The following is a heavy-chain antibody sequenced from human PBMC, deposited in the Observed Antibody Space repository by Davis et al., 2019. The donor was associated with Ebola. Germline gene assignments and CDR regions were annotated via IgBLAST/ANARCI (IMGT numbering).Heavy chain of an antibody. CDR3: TTGYSSSSYLYGMDV. V-gene: IGHV3-73*01. J-gene: IGHJ6*02. CDR2: IRSKPKGYAT. D-gene: IGHD6-6*01. Sequence: PGGSLRLSCAASGFSLSDSTIHWVRQASGKGLEWVGRIRSKPKGYATAYAASVKGRFTISRDDSKNTAYLQMNSLKTEDTAVYYCTTGYSSSSYLYGMDVWGQGTTVTVSS. CDR1: GFSLSDST.